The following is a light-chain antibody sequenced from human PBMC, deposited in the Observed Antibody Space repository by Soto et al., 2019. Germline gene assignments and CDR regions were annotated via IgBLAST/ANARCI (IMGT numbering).Light chain of an antibody. CDR3: HQYNNWLWT. J-gene: IGKJ1*01. Sequence: EIVMTQSPGTLSVSPGERVTLSCRASQSVSSDLAWYSQRPGQAPRLLIYGASTRATGIPARFSGSGSGTEFTLTISGLQSEDFAVYLCHQYNNWLWTFGQGTRVEIK. V-gene: IGKV3-15*01. CDR2: GAS. CDR1: QSVSSD.